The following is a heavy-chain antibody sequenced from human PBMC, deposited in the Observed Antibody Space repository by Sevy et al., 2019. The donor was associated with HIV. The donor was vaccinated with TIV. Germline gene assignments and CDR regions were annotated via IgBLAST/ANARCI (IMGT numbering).Heavy chain of an antibody. V-gene: IGHV3-48*02. Sequence: GGSLRLSCAASGFTFSSYSMNWVRQAPGNGLEWVSYISSSSSTIYYADSVKGRFTISRDNAKNSLYLQMNSLRDEDTAVYYCASRGYCNGGSCYSGPNDYSGQGTLVTVSS. D-gene: IGHD2-15*01. J-gene: IGHJ4*02. CDR2: ISSSSSTI. CDR3: ASRGYCNGGSCYSGPNDY. CDR1: GFTFSSYS.